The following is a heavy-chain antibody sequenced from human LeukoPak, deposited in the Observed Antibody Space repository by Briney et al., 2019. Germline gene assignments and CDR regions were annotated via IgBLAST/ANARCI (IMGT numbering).Heavy chain of an antibody. CDR2: IYPHNCDT. Sequence: GESPKISSSTSGYSFTTYCKGWVRQMPGKGLEWMMSIYPHNCDTRYSPSLEGQVTISADKSNSPAYLQWSSLKASDTAMYYCARTEGTGDPLDYWGQGTLVTVSS. CDR1: GYSFTTYC. CDR3: ARTEGTGDPLDY. D-gene: IGHD7-27*01. J-gene: IGHJ4*02. V-gene: IGHV5-51*01.